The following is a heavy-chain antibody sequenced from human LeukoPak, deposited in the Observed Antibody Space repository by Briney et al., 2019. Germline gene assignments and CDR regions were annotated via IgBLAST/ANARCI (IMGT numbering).Heavy chain of an antibody. V-gene: IGHV3-30*03. CDR2: ISYDGSNK. CDR1: GFTFSSYG. J-gene: IGHJ4*02. CDR3: VRQGWSYSSGWYSDY. Sequence: AGGSLRLSCAASGFTFSSYGMHWVRQAPGKGLEWVAVISYDGSNKYYADSVKGRFTISRDNSKNTLFLQMNSLKTEDTAVYYCVRQGWSYSSGWYSDYWGQGTLVTVSS. D-gene: IGHD6-19*01.